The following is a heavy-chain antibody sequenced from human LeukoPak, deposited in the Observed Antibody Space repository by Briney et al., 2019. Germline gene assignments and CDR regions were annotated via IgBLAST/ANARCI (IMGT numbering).Heavy chain of an antibody. Sequence: ASVKVSCKASGYTFTDYAVHWVRQAPGQSLEWMGYINGGNGKTEYSQKFQGRLTITRDISATTAYMEPSSLRSEDTAVYYCVRDGGYQLLVIWGRGTLITVAS. D-gene: IGHD2-2*01. CDR2: INGGNGKT. CDR1: GYTFTDYA. CDR3: VRDGGYQLLVI. J-gene: IGHJ4*02. V-gene: IGHV1-3*01.